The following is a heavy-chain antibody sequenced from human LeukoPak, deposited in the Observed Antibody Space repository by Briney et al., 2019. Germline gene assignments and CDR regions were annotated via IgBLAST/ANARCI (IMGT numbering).Heavy chain of an antibody. CDR3: AKDRTTIFGVVTLFDY. Sequence: GGSLRLSCAASGFTFSSYAMHWVRQAPGKGLEWVAVISYAGSNKYYADSVKGRFTISRDNSKNTLYLQMNSLRAEDTAVYYCAKDRTTIFGVVTLFDYWGQGTLVTVSS. V-gene: IGHV3-30-3*01. CDR2: ISYAGSNK. CDR1: GFTFSSYA. J-gene: IGHJ4*02. D-gene: IGHD3-3*01.